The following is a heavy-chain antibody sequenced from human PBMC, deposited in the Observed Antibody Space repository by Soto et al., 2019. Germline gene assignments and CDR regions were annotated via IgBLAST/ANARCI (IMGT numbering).Heavy chain of an antibody. CDR3: ATDLHYYDSSGYPPFFDY. CDR1: GYILTELS. D-gene: IGHD3-22*01. V-gene: IGHV1-24*01. Sequence: ASVKVSCKVSGYILTELSMHWVRQAPGKGLEWMGGFDPEDGETIYAQKFQGRVTMTEDTSTDTAYMELSSLRSEDTAVYYCATDLHYYDSSGYPPFFDYWGQGTLVTVSS. CDR2: FDPEDGET. J-gene: IGHJ4*02.